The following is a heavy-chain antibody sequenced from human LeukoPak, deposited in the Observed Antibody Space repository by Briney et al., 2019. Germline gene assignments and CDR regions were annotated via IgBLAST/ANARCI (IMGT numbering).Heavy chain of an antibody. CDR3: ARHVTGPSYYYFYGMDV. J-gene: IGHJ6*02. CDR2: TNHSGST. CDR1: GGSFSGYY. Sequence: SVTLSLTCAVYGGSFSGYYWTWVRQPPGKGLEWIGETNHSGSTNYNPSLKSRVTISVDTSKDQFSLKLSSVTAADTAAYYCARHVTGPSYYYFYGMDVWGQGTTVSVYS. V-gene: IGHV4-34*01. D-gene: IGHD2-21*02.